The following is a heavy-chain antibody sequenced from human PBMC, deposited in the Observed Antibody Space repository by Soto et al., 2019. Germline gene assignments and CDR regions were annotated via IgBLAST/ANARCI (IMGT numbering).Heavy chain of an antibody. V-gene: IGHV3-15*07. CDR3: TAGEGQYYKY. D-gene: IGHD3-16*01. CDR2: IKTKTDGGTT. J-gene: IGHJ4*02. Sequence: EVQLVESGGGLVKPGESLKLSCAVSDFIFSNLWINWVRQTPGKGLEWVGHIKTKTDGGTTNYAAPVKVRFTISRDEAETTVDLQMNSLKIEDTALYECTAGEGQYYKYWGQGTLVTVSS. CDR1: DFIFSNLW.